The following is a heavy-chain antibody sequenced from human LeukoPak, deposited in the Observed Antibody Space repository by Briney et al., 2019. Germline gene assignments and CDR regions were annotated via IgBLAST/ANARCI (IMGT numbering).Heavy chain of an antibody. CDR1: GFTVSSNY. D-gene: IGHD6-13*01. V-gene: IGHV3-66*02. J-gene: IGHJ4*02. Sequence: GGSLRLSCAASGFTVSSNYMSWVRQAPGKGLEWVSVIYSGGSTYYADSVKGRFTISRDNSKNTLYLQMNSLRAEDTAVYYCARDPQYSSSWNFHYWGQGTLVTVSS. CDR3: ARDPQYSSSWNFHY. CDR2: IYSGGST.